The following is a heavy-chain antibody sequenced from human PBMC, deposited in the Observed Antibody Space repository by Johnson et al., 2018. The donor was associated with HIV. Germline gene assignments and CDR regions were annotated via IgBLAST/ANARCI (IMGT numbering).Heavy chain of an antibody. CDR3: ARDRTGGAFDI. D-gene: IGHD1-26*01. Sequence: EVRLVESGGGFVQPGRSLRLSCAPSGFTIDDDAIHWVRQAPGKGLEWVSGISWNGGSTGYAYSVKGRFTISRDNAKNSLYLQMNSLRAEDTALYYCARDRTGGAFDIWGQGTMVTVSS. CDR2: ISWNGGST. CDR1: GFTIDDDA. V-gene: IGHV3-9*01. J-gene: IGHJ3*02.